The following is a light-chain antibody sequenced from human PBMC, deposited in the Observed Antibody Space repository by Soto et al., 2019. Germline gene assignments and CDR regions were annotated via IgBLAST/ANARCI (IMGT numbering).Light chain of an antibody. J-gene: IGLJ1*01. CDR2: EVS. CDR1: SSDDGGYNY. V-gene: IGLV2-14*01. Sequence: QSALTQPASVSGSAGQSITSSCTGTSSDDGGYNYVSWYQQHPGKAPKLMIYEVSNRPSGVSNRFSGSKSGNTASLTISGLQAEDEADYYCSSYTSSSTPYVFGTGTKVTVL. CDR3: SSYTSSSTPYV.